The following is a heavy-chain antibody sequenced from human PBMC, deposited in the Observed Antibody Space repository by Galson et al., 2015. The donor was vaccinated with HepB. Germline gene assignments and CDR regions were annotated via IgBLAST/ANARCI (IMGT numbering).Heavy chain of an antibody. Sequence: SLRLSCAASGFIFSSYAMSWVRQAPGKGLEWVSIISDSGDSTYYADSVKGRFTISRDNSKNTLYLQMNSLRAEDTAVCYCAKEVMVRGVFSYFDYWGQGTLVTVSS. CDR1: GFIFSSYA. D-gene: IGHD3-10*01. CDR3: AKEVMVRGVFSYFDY. V-gene: IGHV3-23*01. CDR2: ISDSGDST. J-gene: IGHJ4*02.